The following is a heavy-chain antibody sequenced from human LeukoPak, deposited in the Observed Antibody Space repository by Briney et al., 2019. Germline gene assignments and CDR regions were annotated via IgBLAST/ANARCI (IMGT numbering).Heavy chain of an antibody. CDR1: GGSISGTNW. Sequence: PSGTLSLTCGVSGGSISGTNWWSWVRQPPGQGLEWIGEISLAGQTNYNPSLNGRVTMSLDKSSNQLSLHLTSVTAADTAVYYCARDQGTFDIWGQGTMVTVSS. V-gene: IGHV4-4*02. CDR3: ARDQGTFDI. CDR2: ISLAGQT. J-gene: IGHJ3*02.